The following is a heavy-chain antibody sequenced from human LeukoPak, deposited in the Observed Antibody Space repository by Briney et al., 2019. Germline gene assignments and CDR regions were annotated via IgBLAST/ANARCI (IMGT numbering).Heavy chain of an antibody. D-gene: IGHD4-23*01. CDR3: ARGMRGFPVVFGF. V-gene: IGHV4-59*01. J-gene: IGHJ4*02. CDR2: IYYSGST. Sequence: SETLSLTCTVSGDSISTYYWSWIRQPPGKGLERIGYIYYSGSTNYNPSLKSRVTISVDTSKNQFSLRLRSVTAADTAVYYCARGMRGFPVVFGFWGQGTLVTVSS. CDR1: GDSISTYY.